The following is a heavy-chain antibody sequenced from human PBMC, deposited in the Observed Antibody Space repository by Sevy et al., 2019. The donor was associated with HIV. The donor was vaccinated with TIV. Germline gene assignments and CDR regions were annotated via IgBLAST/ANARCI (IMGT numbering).Heavy chain of an antibody. CDR1: GFTFNNAW. CDR2: IKSKIDGATR. V-gene: IGHV3-15*01. CDR3: TAGVGTSDFDY. J-gene: IGHJ4*02. D-gene: IGHD1-26*01. Sequence: GGSLRLSCEASGFTFNNAWMSWVRQAPGKGLEWVDRIKSKIDGATRDFAAPVKGRFAISRDDSKNTLYLQMNSLKTEDTAVYYCTAGVGTSDFDYWGRGVLVTISS.